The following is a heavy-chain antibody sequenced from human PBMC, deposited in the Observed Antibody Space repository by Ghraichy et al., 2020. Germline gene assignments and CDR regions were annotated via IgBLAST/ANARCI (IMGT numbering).Heavy chain of an antibody. CDR2: FSGSDGFT. CDR3: APAGRGYYDSTGPRVDH. D-gene: IGHD3-22*01. Sequence: GGSLRLSCSASGITFDNYAVSWVRQAPGRGLEWVSSFSGSDGFTYYADSVKGRFNISRDKSKTTLDLQMNSLRAEDTAVYYCAPAGRGYYDSTGPRVDHWGQGTRVTVSS. V-gene: IGHV3-23*01. CDR1: GITFDNYA. J-gene: IGHJ4*02.